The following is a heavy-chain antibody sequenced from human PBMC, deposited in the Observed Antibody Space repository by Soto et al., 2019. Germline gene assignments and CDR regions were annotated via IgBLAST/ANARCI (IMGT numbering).Heavy chain of an antibody. D-gene: IGHD3-22*01. CDR2: INPSGGST. V-gene: IGHV1-46*01. Sequence: ASVKVSWKASGYTFTSYYMHWVRQAPGQGLEWMGIINPSGGSTSYAQKFQGRVTMTRDTSTSTVYMELSSLSSEDTAVYYCARSGYDRDVYFDYWGQGTLVTVSS. J-gene: IGHJ4*02. CDR1: GYTFTSYY. CDR3: ARSGYDRDVYFDY.